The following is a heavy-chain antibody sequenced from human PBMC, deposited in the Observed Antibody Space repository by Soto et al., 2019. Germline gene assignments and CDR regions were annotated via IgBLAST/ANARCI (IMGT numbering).Heavy chain of an antibody. Sequence: QVQLVQSGAEVKKPGSSVKVSCKASGGTFSSYTISWVRQDPGQGLEWMGRIIPILGIANYAQKFQGRVTITADESTSAAYMELSSLRSEDTAVYYCAREEGVVPGYWGEGTLVTVSS. CDR3: AREEGVVPGY. CDR2: IIPILGIA. CDR1: GGTFSSYT. V-gene: IGHV1-69*08. J-gene: IGHJ4*02. D-gene: IGHD2-15*01.